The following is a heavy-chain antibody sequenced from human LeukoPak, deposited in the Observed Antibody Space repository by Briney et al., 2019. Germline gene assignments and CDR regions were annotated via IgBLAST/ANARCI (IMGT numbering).Heavy chain of an antibody. J-gene: IGHJ4*02. V-gene: IGHV3-74*01. CDR2: IKSDGSST. CDR3: ARDHRSGYNHDY. CDR1: GFTFSRYW. D-gene: IGHD3-22*01. Sequence: GGSLRLSCAASGFTFSRYWMHWVRQAPGKGLVWVSRIKSDGSSTSYADSVMGRFTISRDNAKNSPYLQMNSLRAEDTAVYYCARDHRSGYNHDYWGQGTLVTVSS.